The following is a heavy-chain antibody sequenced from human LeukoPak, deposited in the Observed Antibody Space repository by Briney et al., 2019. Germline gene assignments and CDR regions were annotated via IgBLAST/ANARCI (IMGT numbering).Heavy chain of an antibody. J-gene: IGHJ4*02. Sequence: SETLSLTCTVSGGSISSYYWSWIRQPPEKGLEWIGYIYYSGSTKYNPSLKSRVTISVDTSKNQFSLKLSSVTAADTAVYYCARGARAGYNLEPFDYWGQGTLVTVSS. CDR2: IYYSGST. V-gene: IGHV4-59*08. CDR1: GGSISSYY. CDR3: ARGARAGYNLEPFDY. D-gene: IGHD5-24*01.